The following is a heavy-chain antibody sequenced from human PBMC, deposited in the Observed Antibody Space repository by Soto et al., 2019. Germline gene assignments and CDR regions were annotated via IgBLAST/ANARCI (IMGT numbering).Heavy chain of an antibody. V-gene: IGHV3-30-3*01. CDR3: ARERLVPAATFDP. CDR2: ISYDGSNK. Sequence: QVQLVESGGGVVQPGRSLRLSCAASGFTFSSYAMHWVRQAPGKGLEWVAVISYDGSNKYYADSVKGRFTISRDNSKNPLYLQMNSLRAEDTAVYYCARERLVPAATFDPWGQGTLVTVSS. J-gene: IGHJ5*02. CDR1: GFTFSSYA. D-gene: IGHD2-2*01.